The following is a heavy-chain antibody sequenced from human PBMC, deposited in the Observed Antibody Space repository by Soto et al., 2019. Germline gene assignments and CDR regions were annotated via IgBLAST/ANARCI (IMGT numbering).Heavy chain of an antibody. Sequence: SETLSLTCTVSGGSISSYYWSWIRQPPGKGLEWIGYIYYSGSTNYNPSLKSRVTISVDTSKNQFSLKLSSVTAADTAVYYCASSRLDYYDSSGYYHPPFDYRGQGSLVTVSS. CDR2: IYYSGST. J-gene: IGHJ4*02. CDR3: ASSRLDYYDSSGYYHPPFDY. CDR1: GGSISSYY. V-gene: IGHV4-59*01. D-gene: IGHD3-22*01.